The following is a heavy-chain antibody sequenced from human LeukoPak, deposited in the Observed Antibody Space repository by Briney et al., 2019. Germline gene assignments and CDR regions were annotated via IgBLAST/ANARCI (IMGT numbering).Heavy chain of an antibody. J-gene: IGHJ6*03. CDR3: ARVAPDCSGGSCYLYYYYYYMDV. CDR1: GFTFSRYW. CDR2: IKQDGSEK. Sequence: SLRLSCAASGFTFSRYWMSWVRQAPGNGLGWVANIKQDGSEKDDVASVKGRFTISRDNAKNSLYLQMNSLRAEDTAVYYGARVAPDCSGGSCYLYYYYYYMDVWGKVTTVTVSS. V-gene: IGHV3-7*01. D-gene: IGHD2-15*01.